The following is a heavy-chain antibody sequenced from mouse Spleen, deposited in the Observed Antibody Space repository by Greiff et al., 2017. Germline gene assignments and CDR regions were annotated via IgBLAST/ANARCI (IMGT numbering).Heavy chain of an antibody. V-gene: IGHV5-4*02. J-gene: IGHJ2*01. CDR2: ISDGGSYT. D-gene: IGHD1-1*01. CDR1: GFTFSDYY. Sequence: DVQLQESGRGLVKPGGSLKLSCAASGFTFSDYYMYWVRQTPEKRLEWVATISDGGSYTYYPDSVKGRFTISRDNAKNNLYLQMSSLKSEDTAMYYCARAYYGSSFFDYWGQGTTLTVSS. CDR3: ARAYYGSSFFDY.